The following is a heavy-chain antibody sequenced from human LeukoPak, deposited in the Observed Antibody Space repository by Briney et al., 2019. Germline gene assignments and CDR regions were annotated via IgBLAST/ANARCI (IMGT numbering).Heavy chain of an antibody. Sequence: ASVKVSCKAFGYTFRNYYMHWVRQAPGQGLEWMGIINPSSDKTNYAQKFQGRVTMTRDISTSTVYMELNSLRFEDTAVYYCARDNGDAFDIWGQGTMVTVSS. CDR2: INPSSDKT. CDR3: ARDNGDAFDI. J-gene: IGHJ3*02. CDR1: GYTFRNYY. V-gene: IGHV1-46*01.